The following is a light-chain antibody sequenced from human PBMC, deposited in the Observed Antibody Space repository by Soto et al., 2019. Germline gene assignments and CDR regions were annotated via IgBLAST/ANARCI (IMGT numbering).Light chain of an antibody. CDR3: SSYTSSSTYV. CDR1: SSDVGGYNY. J-gene: IGLJ1*01. Sequence: QSALTQPASASGSPGQSITISCTGTSSDVGGYNYVSWYQQHPGKAPILMIYDVSNRPSGVSNRFSGSKSGNTASLTISGLQAEDEADYYCSSYTSSSTYVFGTGTKLTVL. V-gene: IGLV2-14*01. CDR2: DVS.